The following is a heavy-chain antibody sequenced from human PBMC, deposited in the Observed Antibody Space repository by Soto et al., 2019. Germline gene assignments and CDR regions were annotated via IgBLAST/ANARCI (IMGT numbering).Heavy chain of an antibody. CDR1: GGSISKFY. Sequence: NPSETLSLTCNVSGGSISKFYWTWIRKTAGNGLEWMGRVYATGTTDYNPSLRSRVAMSVDISKKTFSLRLRSVTGADSGVYYCVRDGSKSLRDRFDPWGQGILVTVSS. V-gene: IGHV4-4*07. CDR2: VYATGTT. CDR3: VRDGSKSLRDRFDP. J-gene: IGHJ5*02. D-gene: IGHD2-21*02.